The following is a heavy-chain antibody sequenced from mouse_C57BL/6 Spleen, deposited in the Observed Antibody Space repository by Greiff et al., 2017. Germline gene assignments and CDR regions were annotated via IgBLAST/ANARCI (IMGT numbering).Heavy chain of an antibody. CDR2: ICPGSGST. CDR3: ARFGNPLDY. J-gene: IGHJ2*01. D-gene: IGHD2-1*01. Sequence: QVQLQQPGAELVKPGASVTMSCKASGYTFTSYWITWVKQRPGQGLEWIGDICPGSGSTNYNEKFKSKATLTVDTSSSTAYMQLSSLTSEDSAVYYCARFGNPLDYWGQGTTLTVSS. V-gene: IGHV1-55*01. CDR1: GYTFTSYW.